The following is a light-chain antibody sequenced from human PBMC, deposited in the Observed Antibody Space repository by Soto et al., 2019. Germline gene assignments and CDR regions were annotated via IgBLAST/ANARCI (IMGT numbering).Light chain of an antibody. V-gene: IGKV3-15*01. CDR3: QQYNDWPPLT. J-gene: IGKJ4*01. Sequence: EIMMTQSPATVSVSPGERATLSCRASQSIRTNVAWYQQKPGQALRLLIYDASTRATGLSSRFSGSGSGTEFTLPISSLQFEDVAIYYCQQYNDWPPLTFGGGTRLEI. CDR2: DAS. CDR1: QSIRTN.